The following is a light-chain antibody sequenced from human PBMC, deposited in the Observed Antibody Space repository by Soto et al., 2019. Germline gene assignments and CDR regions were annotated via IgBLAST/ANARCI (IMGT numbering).Light chain of an antibody. CDR3: QQLNSYPRT. Sequence: DIPLTQSPSFLSASVEDRVTITCRASQGISSCLAWYQQKPGKAPNLLIYAASTLQSGVPSRFSGSGSGTEFTLTISSLQPEDFATYFCQQLNSYPRTFGQGTKLEIK. CDR1: QGISSC. V-gene: IGKV1-9*01. J-gene: IGKJ2*01. CDR2: AAS.